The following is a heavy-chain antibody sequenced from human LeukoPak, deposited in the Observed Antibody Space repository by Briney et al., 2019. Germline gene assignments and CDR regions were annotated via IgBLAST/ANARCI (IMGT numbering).Heavy chain of an antibody. D-gene: IGHD2-2*01. CDR1: GFTFSPYW. J-gene: IGHJ4*02. CDR2: ISGDGKIT. Sequence: GGSLRLSCVASGFTFSPYWMHWARQIPEKGLMWVSRISGDGKITKYADFVEGRSTISRDNAKNMLYLQMNSLRVDDTAIYYCVRGHCSTTSCSYHWGQGILVTVSS. V-gene: IGHV3-74*01. CDR3: VRGHCSTTSCSYH.